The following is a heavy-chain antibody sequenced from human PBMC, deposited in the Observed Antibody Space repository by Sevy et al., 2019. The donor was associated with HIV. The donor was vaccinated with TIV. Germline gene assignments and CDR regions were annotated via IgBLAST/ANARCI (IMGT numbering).Heavy chain of an antibody. CDR3: VRAWELLGAFDI. D-gene: IGHD1-26*01. Sequence: SETLSLTCTVSGGSISSSSYYWGWIRQPPGKGLEWSGSIYYSGSTYYNPSLKSRFTISVDTSKNQFSLKLSSVTAADTTVYYCVRAWELLGAFDIWGQGTMVTVSS. CDR2: IYYSGST. CDR1: GGSISSSSYY. J-gene: IGHJ3*02. V-gene: IGHV4-39*01.